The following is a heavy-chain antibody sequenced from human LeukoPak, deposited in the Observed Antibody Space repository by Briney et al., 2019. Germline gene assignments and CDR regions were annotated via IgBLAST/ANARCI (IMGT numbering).Heavy chain of an antibody. CDR2: ISGGDRST. CDR1: GFTFSSYA. D-gene: IGHD5-12*01. Sequence: PGGSLRLSCAASGFTFSSYAMSWVRQAPGKGLEWVSAISGGDRSTYYADSVKGRFTISRDSSKNTLYLQMNSLRAEDTAVYYCAKAADIVATSLPQKPKYWGQGTLVTVSS. V-gene: IGHV3-23*01. CDR3: AKAADIVATSLPQKPKY. J-gene: IGHJ4*02.